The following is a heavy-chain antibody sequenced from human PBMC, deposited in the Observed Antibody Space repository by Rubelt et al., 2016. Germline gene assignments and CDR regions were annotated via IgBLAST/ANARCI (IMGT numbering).Heavy chain of an antibody. CDR2: IWYDGSNK. V-gene: IGHV3-30*19. CDR1: GFTFSSYG. D-gene: IGHD6-19*01. J-gene: IGHJ6*02. Sequence: AASGFTFSSYGMHWVRQAPGKGLEWVAVIWYDGSNKYYADSVKGRFTISRDNSKNTLYLQMNSLRAEDTAVYYCARQWLPLFLSYGMDVWGQGTTVTVSS. CDR3: ARQWLPLFLSYGMDV.